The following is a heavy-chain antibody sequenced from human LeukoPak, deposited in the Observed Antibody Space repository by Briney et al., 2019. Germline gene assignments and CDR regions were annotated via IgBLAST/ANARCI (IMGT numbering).Heavy chain of an antibody. CDR2: IYHSGST. CDR1: GGSISSGGYS. D-gene: IGHD3-10*01. Sequence: SETLSLTGAVSGGSISSGGYSWSWIRQPPGKGLEWIGYIYHSGSTYYNPSLKSRVTISVDRSKNQFSLKLSSLTAADTAVYYCARASGLGVLLWFGELLPYFDYWGQGTLVTVSS. CDR3: ARASGLGVLLWFGELLPYFDY. J-gene: IGHJ4*02. V-gene: IGHV4-30-2*01.